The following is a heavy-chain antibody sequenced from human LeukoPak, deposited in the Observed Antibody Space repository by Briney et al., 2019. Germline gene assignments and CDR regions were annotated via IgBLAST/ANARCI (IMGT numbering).Heavy chain of an antibody. CDR1: GGSISSYY. V-gene: IGHV4-59*12. CDR3: ARGVYYYDSSGYDGYYFDY. CDR2: IYYSGST. Sequence: PSETLSLTCTGSGGSISSYYWSWIRQPPGKGLKSIGDIYYSGSTSYSPSLRSRATISVDTSNNQFSLKLSSVTAADTAVYYCARGVYYYDSSGYDGYYFDYWGQGTLVTVSS. D-gene: IGHD3-22*01. J-gene: IGHJ4*02.